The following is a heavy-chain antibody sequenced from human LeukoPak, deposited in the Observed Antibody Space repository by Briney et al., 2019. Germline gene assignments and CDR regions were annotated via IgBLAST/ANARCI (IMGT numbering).Heavy chain of an antibody. CDR1: GYTFTGYY. J-gene: IGHJ4*02. V-gene: IGHV1-2*02. CDR3: ARGADSSGYYGKYFDY. Sequence: ASVKVSCKASGYTFTGYYMHWVRQAPGQGLEWMGWINPNSGGTNYAQKFQGRVTITADKSTSTAYMELSSLRSEDTAVYYCARGADSSGYYGKYFDYWGQGTLVTVSS. D-gene: IGHD3-22*01. CDR2: INPNSGGT.